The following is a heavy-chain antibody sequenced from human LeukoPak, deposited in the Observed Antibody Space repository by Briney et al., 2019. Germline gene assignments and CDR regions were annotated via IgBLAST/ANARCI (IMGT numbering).Heavy chain of an antibody. V-gene: IGHV1-69*13. D-gene: IGHD6-13*01. CDR2: IIPISDTV. CDR1: GGSFSSYA. Sequence: SVKVSCKASGGSFSSYAISWVRQAPGQGLEWMGGIIPISDTVNYAQSFQGRVTVTADESKSTVYMDLSSLTSDDTAVYYCARPKYTSTWYDTFHIWGQGTTVTVSS. J-gene: IGHJ3*02. CDR3: ARPKYTSTWYDTFHI.